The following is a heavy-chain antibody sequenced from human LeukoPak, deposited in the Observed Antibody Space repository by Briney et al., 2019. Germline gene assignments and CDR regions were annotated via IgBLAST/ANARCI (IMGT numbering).Heavy chain of an antibody. V-gene: IGHV6-1*01. CDR3: ARDWYSSEWYGMDV. Sequence: SQTLSLTCAISGDSVSSNSATWNWIRQSPSRGLEWLGRTYYRSKWYNDYAVSVKSRITINADASKNQFSLQLNSVTPEDTAVYYCARDWYSSEWYGMDVWGQGTTATVSS. D-gene: IGHD6-19*01. J-gene: IGHJ6*02. CDR1: GDSVSSNSAT. CDR2: TYYRSKWYN.